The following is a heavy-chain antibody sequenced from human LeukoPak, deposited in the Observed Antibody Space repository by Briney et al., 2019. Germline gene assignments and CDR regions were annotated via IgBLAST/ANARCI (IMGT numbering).Heavy chain of an antibody. CDR1: GGTFSSYA. D-gene: IGHD3-22*01. Sequence: SVKVSCKACGGTFSSYAISWVRQAPGQGLEWMGGIIPIFGTANYAQKFQGRVTITTDESTSTAYMELSSLRSEDTAVYYCARGDYYDSSGSDAFDIWGQGTMVTVSS. CDR3: ARGDYYDSSGSDAFDI. J-gene: IGHJ3*02. CDR2: IIPIFGTA. V-gene: IGHV1-69*05.